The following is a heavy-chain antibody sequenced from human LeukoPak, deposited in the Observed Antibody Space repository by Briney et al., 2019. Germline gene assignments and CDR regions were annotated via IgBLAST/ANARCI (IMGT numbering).Heavy chain of an antibody. Sequence: SQTLSLTCTVSGGSISSGGYYWSWIRQHPGKGLEWIGYIYYSGSTYYNPSLKSRVTISVDTSKNQFSLKLSSVTAADTAVYYCARSVYDSSGYRFAFDIWGQGTTVTVSS. V-gene: IGHV4-31*03. CDR3: ARSVYDSSGYRFAFDI. D-gene: IGHD3-22*01. CDR2: IYYSGST. CDR1: GGSISSGGYY. J-gene: IGHJ3*02.